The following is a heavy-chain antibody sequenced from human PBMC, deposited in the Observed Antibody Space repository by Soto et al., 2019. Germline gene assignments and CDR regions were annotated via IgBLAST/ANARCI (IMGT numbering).Heavy chain of an antibody. CDR1: GFTFSSYA. V-gene: IGHV3-23*01. CDR3: AKDHPVIKIFGVPYYYYGMDV. D-gene: IGHD3-3*01. J-gene: IGHJ6*02. CDR2: ISGSGGST. Sequence: GGSLRLSCAASGFTFSSYAMSWVRQAPGKGLEWVSAISGSGGSTYYADSVKGRFTISRDNSKNTLYLQMNSLRAEDTAVYYCAKDHPVIKIFGVPYYYYGMDVWGQGTTVTVSS.